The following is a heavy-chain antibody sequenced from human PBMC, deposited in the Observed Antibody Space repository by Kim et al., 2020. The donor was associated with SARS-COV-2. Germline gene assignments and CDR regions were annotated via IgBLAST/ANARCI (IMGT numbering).Heavy chain of an antibody. D-gene: IGHD6-19*01. CDR3: AKIQWLVLSATDY. CDR2: ISGSGGST. Sequence: LSLTCAASGFTFSSYAMSWVRQAPGKGLEWVSAISGSGGSTYYADSVKGRFTISRDNSKNTLYLQMNSLRAEDTAVYYCAKIQWLVLSATDYWGQGTLVTVSS. V-gene: IGHV3-23*01. CDR1: GFTFSSYA. J-gene: IGHJ4*02.